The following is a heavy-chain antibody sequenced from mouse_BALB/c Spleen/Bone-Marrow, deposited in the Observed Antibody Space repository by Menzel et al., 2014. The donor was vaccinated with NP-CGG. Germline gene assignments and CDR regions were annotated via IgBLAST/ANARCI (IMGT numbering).Heavy chain of an antibody. Sequence: VQLQQSGAELAKPGASVKMSCKASGYTFTSYWMHWVKQRPGQGLEWIGYINPSTGYTEYNQKFKDKATLTADKSSSTAYMQLSSLTSEDSAVYYCARCYYGSSLVYWGQGTLVTVSA. V-gene: IGHV1-7*01. J-gene: IGHJ3*01. D-gene: IGHD1-1*01. CDR3: ARCYYGSSLVY. CDR2: INPSTGYT. CDR1: GYTFTSYW.